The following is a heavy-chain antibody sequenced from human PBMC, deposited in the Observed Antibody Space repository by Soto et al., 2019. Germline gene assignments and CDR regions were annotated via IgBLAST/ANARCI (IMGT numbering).Heavy chain of an antibody. D-gene: IGHD4-17*01. CDR2: LHTTGST. Sequence: LSLTCTVSGGSISNYYWSWIRRPPGKGLEWIAYLHTTGSTNSNPSLNGRVTMSLDTSRNQFSLRLSSLTAADTAVYYCARRLPAEPYFDSWGRGTLVTVSS. J-gene: IGHJ4*02. CDR3: ARRLPAEPYFDS. CDR1: GGSISNYY. V-gene: IGHV4-59*01.